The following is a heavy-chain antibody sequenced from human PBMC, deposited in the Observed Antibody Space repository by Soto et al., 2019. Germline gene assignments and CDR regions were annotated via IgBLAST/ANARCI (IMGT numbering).Heavy chain of an antibody. Sequence: SVKASCKASGYDFTDNHIHCLRRTPGQGLEWMGWINPKSGDENYAQKFQGRVTMTRDASINLAYMEVTRLTSDDTAIYFCARKHDFDYIRWSLHPWGQGTLVTVSS. D-gene: IGHD4-4*01. CDR2: INPKSGDE. V-gene: IGHV1-2*02. CDR3: ARKHDFDYIRWSLHP. J-gene: IGHJ5*02. CDR1: GYDFTDNH.